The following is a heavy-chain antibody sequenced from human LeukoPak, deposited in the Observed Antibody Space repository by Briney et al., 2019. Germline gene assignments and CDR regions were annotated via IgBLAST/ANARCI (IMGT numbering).Heavy chain of an antibody. CDR2: IIPIFGTA. D-gene: IGHD3-3*01. CDR1: GGTFSSYA. Sequence: SVKVSCKASGGTFSSYAFSWVRQAPGQGLEWMGGIIPIFGTANYAQKFQGRVTITADESTSTAYMELSSLRSEDTAVYYCARDSITIFGVVTPRRFYFDYWGQGTLVTVSS. J-gene: IGHJ4*02. V-gene: IGHV1-69*01. CDR3: ARDSITIFGVVTPRRFYFDY.